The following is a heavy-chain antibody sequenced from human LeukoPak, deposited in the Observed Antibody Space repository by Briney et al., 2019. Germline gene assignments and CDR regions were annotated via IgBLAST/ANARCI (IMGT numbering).Heavy chain of an antibody. Sequence: GGSLRLSCAASGFPFSIYAMSWVRQAPGKGLEWVSAISGSGGSTYYADSVKGRFTISRDNSKSTLYLQMNSLRAEDTAVYYCAKDSSPHYYDSSGYEDYWGQGTLVTVSS. CDR2: ISGSGGST. CDR3: AKDSSPHYYDSSGYEDY. D-gene: IGHD3-22*01. V-gene: IGHV3-23*01. J-gene: IGHJ4*02. CDR1: GFPFSIYA.